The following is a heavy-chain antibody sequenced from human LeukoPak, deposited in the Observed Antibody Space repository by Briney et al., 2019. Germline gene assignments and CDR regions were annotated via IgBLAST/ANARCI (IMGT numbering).Heavy chain of an antibody. CDR2: ISSSGSTI. J-gene: IGHJ6*04. Sequence: GGSLRLSCAASGFTFSSYEMNWVRQAPRKGREGGSYISSSGSTIYYADSVKRRFTISRDNAKNSLYLQMNSLRAEDTAVYYCAELGITMIGGVWGKGTTVTISS. D-gene: IGHD3-10*02. V-gene: IGHV3-48*03. CDR1: GFTFSSYE. CDR3: AELGITMIGGV.